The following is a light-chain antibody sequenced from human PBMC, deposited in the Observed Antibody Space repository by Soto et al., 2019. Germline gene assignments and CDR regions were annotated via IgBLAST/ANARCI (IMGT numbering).Light chain of an antibody. J-gene: IGLJ2*01. CDR1: SSDVGSYNL. CDR3: CSYAGSSTVV. CDR2: EGS. V-gene: IGLV2-23*01. Sequence: QSALTQPASVSGSPGQSITISCTGTSSDVGSYNLVSWYQQHPGKAPKLMIYEGSKRPSGVSDRFSGSKFDNTASLTISGLQAEDEADYYCCSYAGSSTVVFGGGTKLTV.